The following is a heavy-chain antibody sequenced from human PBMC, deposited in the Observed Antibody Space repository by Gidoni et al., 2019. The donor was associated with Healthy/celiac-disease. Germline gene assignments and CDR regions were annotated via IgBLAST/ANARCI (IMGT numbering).Heavy chain of an antibody. J-gene: IGHJ4*02. CDR3: AGATVTTRTFDY. CDR2: IYYSGST. CDR1: GGSISSSSYY. D-gene: IGHD4-17*01. V-gene: IGHV4-39*01. Sequence: QLQLQESGPGLVKPSETLSLTCTVSGGSISSSSYYWGWIRQPPGKGLEWIGGIYYSGSTYYNPSLKSRVTIYVDTSKNQFSLKLSSVTAADTAVYYCAGATVTTRTFDYWGQGTLVTVSS.